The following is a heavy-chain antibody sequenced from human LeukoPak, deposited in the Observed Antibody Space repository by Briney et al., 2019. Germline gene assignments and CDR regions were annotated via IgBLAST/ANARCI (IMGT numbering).Heavy chain of an antibody. CDR2: IKQDGSEK. CDR3: VGGYGWLPDY. V-gene: IGHV3-7*04. Sequence: PGGSLRLSCAGYGITLSELWMNWVRQVPGKGLEWVANIKQDGSEKKYVDSVKGRFTISRDNAKNSVYPQMNSLRVDDTAVYYCVGGYGWLPDYWGQGALVTVSS. J-gene: IGHJ4*02. D-gene: IGHD6-19*01. CDR1: GITLSELW.